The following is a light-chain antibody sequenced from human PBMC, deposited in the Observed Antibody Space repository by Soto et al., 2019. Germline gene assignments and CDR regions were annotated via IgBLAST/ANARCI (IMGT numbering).Light chain of an antibody. J-gene: IGKJ1*01. Sequence: DIQLTQSPSTLSASVGDRVTITCRASQILSSWAWYQQRPGKAPKLLIFDASTLKSGVPSRFSGSGSGTDFTLTISRLQPDDFATYYCQQYNSFPWTFGQGTKVEIK. CDR3: QQYNSFPWT. CDR2: DAS. V-gene: IGKV1-5*01. CDR1: QILSSW.